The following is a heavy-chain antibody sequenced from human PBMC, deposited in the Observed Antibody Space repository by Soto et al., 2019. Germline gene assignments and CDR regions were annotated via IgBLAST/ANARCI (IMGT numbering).Heavy chain of an antibody. V-gene: IGHV4-31*03. CDR1: GGSISSGGYY. D-gene: IGHD6-13*01. CDR3: ARLGWQQLDSLWFDP. Sequence: QVQLQESGPGLVKPSQTLSLTCTVSGGSISSGGYYWSWIRQHPGKGLEWIGYIYYIGSSDYNPSFKSRVTISVDTSKNQVSLKLSSVTAADTAVYYCARLGWQQLDSLWFDPWGQGTLVTVSS. CDR2: IYYIGSS. J-gene: IGHJ5*02.